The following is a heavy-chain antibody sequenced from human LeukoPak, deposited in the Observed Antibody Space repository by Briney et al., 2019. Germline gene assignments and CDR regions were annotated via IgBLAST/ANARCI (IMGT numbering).Heavy chain of an antibody. CDR2: ISGSGGST. CDR3: AKEGGTGVRKWDPHKIYYYMDV. CDR1: GFTFSSYA. V-gene: IGHV3-23*01. Sequence: GGSLRLSCAASGFTFSSYAMSWVRQAPGKGLEWVSAISGSGGSTYYADSVKGRFTISRDNSKNTLYLQMNSLRAEDTAVYYCAKEGGTGVRKWDPHKIYYYMDVWGKGTTVTISS. J-gene: IGHJ6*03. D-gene: IGHD3-10*01.